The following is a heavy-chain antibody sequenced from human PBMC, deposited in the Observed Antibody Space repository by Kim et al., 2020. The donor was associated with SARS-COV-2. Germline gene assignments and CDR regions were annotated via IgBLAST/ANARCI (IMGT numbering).Heavy chain of an antibody. CDR1: GGSISSSSYY. J-gene: IGHJ6*02. CDR2: IYYSGST. D-gene: IGHD1-26*01. Sequence: SETLSLTCTVSGGSISSSSYYWGWIRQPPGKGLEWIGSIYYSGSTYYNPSLKSRVTISVDTSKNQFSLKLSSVTAADTAVYYCARHSDQGQIVYYGMDVWGQGTTVTVSS. V-gene: IGHV4-39*01. CDR3: ARHSDQGQIVYYGMDV.